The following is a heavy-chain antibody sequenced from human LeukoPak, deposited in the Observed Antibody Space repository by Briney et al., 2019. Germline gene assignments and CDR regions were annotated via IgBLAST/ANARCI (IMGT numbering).Heavy chain of an antibody. CDR2: IYYSGTT. D-gene: IGHD3-3*01. CDR3: ARLRFDFWSVYTHPYFDY. Sequence: NPSETLSLTRTVSGGSISSSSYSWGWIRQPRGKGLEWIASIYYSGTTYYNPSLKSRVTISVDTSKIQFSLKLSSVAATDTAVFFCARLRFDFWSVYTHPYFDYWGQGTLVTVSS. CDR1: GGSISSSSYS. V-gene: IGHV4-39*01. J-gene: IGHJ4*02.